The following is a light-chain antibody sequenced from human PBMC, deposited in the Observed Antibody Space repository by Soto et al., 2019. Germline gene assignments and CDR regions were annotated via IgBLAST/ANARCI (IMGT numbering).Light chain of an antibody. CDR2: GAS. V-gene: IGKV3-15*01. Sequence: EIVMTQSPATLSVSPGERATLSCRASQSISSNLAWYQQKPGQAPRLLIYGASTRATGIPARFRGSGSGTEFTLTISSLQSEDFAVYYCQHYSNWPPWTFGQGTKGEI. J-gene: IGKJ1*01. CDR3: QHYSNWPPWT. CDR1: QSISSN.